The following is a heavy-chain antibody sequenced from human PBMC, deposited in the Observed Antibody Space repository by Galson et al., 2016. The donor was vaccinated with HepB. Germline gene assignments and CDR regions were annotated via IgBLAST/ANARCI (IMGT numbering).Heavy chain of an antibody. J-gene: IGHJ5*02. CDR1: GGSISSSSYF. Sequence: ETLSLTCTVSGGSISSSSYFWGWIRQPPGKGLEWIGSIFHSGTTYYNPSLKSRVTISVDTSKNQFSLKLSSVTAADTAVYYCARLHSLVVPAAHSGTGWFDPWGQGTLVTVSS. CDR3: ARLHSLVVPAAHSGTGWFDP. CDR2: IFHSGTT. V-gene: IGHV4-39*01. D-gene: IGHD2-2*01.